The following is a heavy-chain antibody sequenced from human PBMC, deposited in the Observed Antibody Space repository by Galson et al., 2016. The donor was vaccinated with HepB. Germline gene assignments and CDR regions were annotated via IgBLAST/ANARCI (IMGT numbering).Heavy chain of an antibody. CDR1: RFTFSSYA. J-gene: IGHJ4*02. D-gene: IGHD3/OR15-3a*01. CDR2: TSGSGGST. CDR3: AKNQDWGGFDS. V-gene: IGHV3-23*01. Sequence: SLRLSCAASRFTFSSYAMTWVRQAPGKGLEWVSTTSGSGGSTYYADSVKGRFTISRHNSKNTLYLQMNSLRAEDTAVYYCAKNQDWGGFDSWGQGTLVTVSS.